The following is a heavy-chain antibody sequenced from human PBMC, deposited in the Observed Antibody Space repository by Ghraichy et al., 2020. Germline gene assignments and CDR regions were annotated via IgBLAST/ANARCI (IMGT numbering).Heavy chain of an antibody. CDR2: IHPNNGDT. CDR1: GYTFTGYF. Sequence: ASVKVSCKASGYTFTGYFIHWVRQAPGQGLEWLGKIHPNNGDTKYAQKFQGGVTMTRDTSMNTAYLDLSGLTSDDTAVYYCTLLPPTDSWFDPWGQGTLVTVTS. CDR3: TLLPPTDSWFDP. J-gene: IGHJ5*02. D-gene: IGHD2/OR15-2a*01. V-gene: IGHV1-2*02.